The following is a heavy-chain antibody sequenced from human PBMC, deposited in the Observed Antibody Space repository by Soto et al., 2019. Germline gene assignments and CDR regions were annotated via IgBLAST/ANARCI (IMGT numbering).Heavy chain of an antibody. CDR3: AKETYSGPLDY. CDR2: ISYDGSNK. D-gene: IGHD2-15*01. J-gene: IGHJ4*02. CDR1: GFTFSSYG. Sequence: GGSLRLSCAASGFTFSSYGMHWVRQAPGKGLEWVAVISYDGSNKYYADSVKGRFTISRDNSKNTLYLQMNSLRAVDTAVYYCAKETYSGPLDYWGQGTLVTVSS. V-gene: IGHV3-30*18.